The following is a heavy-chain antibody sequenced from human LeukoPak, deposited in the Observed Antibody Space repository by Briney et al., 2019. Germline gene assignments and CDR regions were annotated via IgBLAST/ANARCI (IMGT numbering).Heavy chain of an antibody. J-gene: IGHJ6*03. CDR1: GFTFSSYW. CDR3: ARGRVVIKPQLYYYYYYYMDV. D-gene: IGHD3-3*01. Sequence: GGSLRLSCAASGFTFSSYWMHWVRQAPGKGLVWVSRINSDGSSTSYADSVKGRFTISRDNAKNTLYLQMNSLRAEDTAVYYCARGRVVIKPQLYYYYYYYMDVWGKGTTVTISS. V-gene: IGHV3-74*01. CDR2: INSDGSST.